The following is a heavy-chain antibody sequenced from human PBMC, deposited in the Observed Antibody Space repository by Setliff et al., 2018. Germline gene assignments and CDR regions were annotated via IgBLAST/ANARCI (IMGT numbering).Heavy chain of an antibody. J-gene: IGHJ3*02. CDR2: INAGNGNT. V-gene: IGHV1-3*01. CDR1: GYTFTSYA. CDR3: ASSFSSYYDSGGYPLGAFDI. Sequence: GGSVKVSCKASGYTFTSYAMHWVRQAPGQRLEWMGWINAGNGNTKYSQKFQGRVTITRDTSASTAYMELSSLRSEDTAVYYCASSFSSYYDSGGYPLGAFDIWGQGTMVTVSS. D-gene: IGHD3-22*01.